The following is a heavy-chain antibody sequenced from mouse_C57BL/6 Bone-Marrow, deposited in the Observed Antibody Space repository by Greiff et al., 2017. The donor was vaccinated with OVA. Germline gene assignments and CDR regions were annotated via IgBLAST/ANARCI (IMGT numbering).Heavy chain of an antibody. CDR1: GFSFNTYA. J-gene: IGHJ2*01. Sequence: EVQLVESGGGLVQPKGSLKLSCAASGFSFNTYAMNWVRQAPGKGLEWVARIRSKSNNYSTYYADSVKDRFTISRDDSESMLYLQMNNLKTEDTAMYYCVRPNRGYFDYWGQGTTLTVSS. CDR3: VRPNRGYFDY. CDR2: IRSKSNNYST. V-gene: IGHV10-1*01.